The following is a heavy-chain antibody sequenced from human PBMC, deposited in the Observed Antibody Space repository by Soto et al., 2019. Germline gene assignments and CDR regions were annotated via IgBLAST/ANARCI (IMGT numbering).Heavy chain of an antibody. V-gene: IGHV1-18*01. CDR3: ARDTGLLYYDILTGYYHDEFHI. CDR1: GYTFTSYG. D-gene: IGHD3-9*01. J-gene: IGHJ3*02. CDR2: ISAYNGNT. Sequence: GASVKVSCKASGYTFTSYGISWVRQAPGQGLEWMGWISAYNGNTNYAQKLQGRVTMTTDTSTSTAYMELRSLRSDDTAVYYCARDTGLLYYDILTGYYHDEFHIWGQGTMVTVSS.